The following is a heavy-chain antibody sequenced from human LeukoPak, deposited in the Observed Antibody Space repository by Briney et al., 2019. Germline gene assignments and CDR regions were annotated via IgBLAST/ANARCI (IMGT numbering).Heavy chain of an antibody. V-gene: IGHV4-59*01. CDR2: IYYSGST. D-gene: IGHD6-13*01. CDR3: ARGYSAAGRFNY. CDR1: GGSISSYY. J-gene: IGHJ4*02. Sequence: SETLSLTCTVSGGSISSYYWSWIRQPPGKGLEWIGYIYYSGSTNYNSSLKSRVTISVDTSKNQFSLKLSSVTAADTAVYYCARGYSAAGRFNYWGQGTLVTVSS.